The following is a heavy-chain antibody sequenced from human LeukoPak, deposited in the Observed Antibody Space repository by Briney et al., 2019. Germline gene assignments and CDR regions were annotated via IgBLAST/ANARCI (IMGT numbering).Heavy chain of an antibody. CDR3: ARDEVGTPNRRGGPRFDY. Sequence: SVKVSCKASGGTFSSYAISWVRQAPGQGLEWMGRIIPILGIANYAQKFQGRVTITADKSTSTAYMELSSLRSEDTAVYYCARDEVGTPNRRGGPRFDYWGQGTLVTVSS. J-gene: IGHJ4*02. V-gene: IGHV1-69*04. CDR2: IIPILGIA. CDR1: GGTFSSYA. D-gene: IGHD1-26*01.